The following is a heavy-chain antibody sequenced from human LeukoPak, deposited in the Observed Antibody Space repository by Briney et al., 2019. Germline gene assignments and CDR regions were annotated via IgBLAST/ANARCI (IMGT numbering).Heavy chain of an antibody. D-gene: IGHD6-13*01. CDR1: GGTFSSYA. CDR3: ASARYSSSWHMFDP. V-gene: IGHV1-69*04. Sequence: GASVKVSCKASGGTFSSYAISWVRQAPGQGLEWMGRIIPILGIANYAQKFQGRVTITADKSKSTAYMELSSLRSEDTAVYYCASARYSSSWHMFDPWGQGTLVTVSS. CDR2: IIPILGIA. J-gene: IGHJ5*02.